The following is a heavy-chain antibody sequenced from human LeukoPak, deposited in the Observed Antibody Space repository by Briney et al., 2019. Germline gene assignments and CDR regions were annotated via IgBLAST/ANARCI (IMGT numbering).Heavy chain of an antibody. CDR1: GFTFSTYS. D-gene: IGHD6-13*01. V-gene: IGHV3-7*05. CDR2: IKQDGSQK. CDR3: ARDGSWSFDY. J-gene: IGHJ4*02. Sequence: GGSLRLSCAASGFTFSTYSMRWVRQAPGKGLEWVASIKQDGSQKNYVDSVKGRFTISRDNAKNSLYLQMNSLRVEDTAAYYCARDGSWSFDYWGQGSPVTVSS.